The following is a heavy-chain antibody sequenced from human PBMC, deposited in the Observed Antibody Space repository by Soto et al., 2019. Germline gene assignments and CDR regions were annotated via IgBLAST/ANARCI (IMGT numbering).Heavy chain of an antibody. CDR2: IIPILGIA. CDR3: ARRRSYGSSDYYYYMDV. Sequence: SVKVSCKASGGTFSSYTISWVRQAPGQGLEWMGRIIPILGIANYAQKFQGRVTITADKSTSTAYMELSSLRSEDTAVYYCARRRSYGSSDYYYYMDVWGKGTTVTVSS. J-gene: IGHJ6*03. D-gene: IGHD5-18*01. V-gene: IGHV1-69*02. CDR1: GGTFSSYT.